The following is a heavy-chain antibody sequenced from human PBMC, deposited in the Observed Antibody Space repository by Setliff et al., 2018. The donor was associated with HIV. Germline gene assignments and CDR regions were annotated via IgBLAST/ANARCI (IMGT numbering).Heavy chain of an antibody. CDR1: GDTFSNSL. J-gene: IGHJ6*02. CDR3: ARGRYNSRIDV. CDR2: IIPLFGTA. D-gene: IGHD5-18*01. V-gene: IGHV1-69*05. Sequence: GASVKVSCKASGDTFSNSLVTWVRQAPGQGLEWMGGIIPLFGTANYAQKFQGRVTMTTDELMTTAYLELSSLRSEDTAVYYCARGRYNSRIDVWGQGTTVTVPS.